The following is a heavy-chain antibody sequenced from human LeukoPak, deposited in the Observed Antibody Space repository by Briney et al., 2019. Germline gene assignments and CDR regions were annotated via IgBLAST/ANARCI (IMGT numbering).Heavy chain of an antibody. CDR2: IRHDGSNK. CDR3: AKSELSTYYYGSGSFAGADY. D-gene: IGHD3-10*01. J-gene: IGHJ4*02. V-gene: IGHV3-30*02. Sequence: GGSLRLSCAASGFTFSSYGMHWVRQAPGKGLEWVAFIRHDGSNKYYADSVKGRFTISRDNSKNTLYLQMSSLRAEDTAVYYCAKSELSTYYYGSGSFAGADYWGQGTLVTVSS. CDR1: GFTFSSYG.